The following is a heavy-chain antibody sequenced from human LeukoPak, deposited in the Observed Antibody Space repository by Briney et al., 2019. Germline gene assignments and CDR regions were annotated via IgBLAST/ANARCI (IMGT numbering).Heavy chain of an antibody. D-gene: IGHD2-15*01. J-gene: IGHJ5*02. CDR3: ARESVERNWFDP. CDR2: ISTSGTTI. CDR1: GFIFSSYE. V-gene: IGHV3-48*03. Sequence: PGGSLRLSCAASGFIFSSYEMKWVRQAPGKGLEWVSYISTSGTTIYYADSVKGRFTISRDNAKNSLYLQMNSLRAEDTAVYYCARESVERNWFDPWGQGTLVTVSS.